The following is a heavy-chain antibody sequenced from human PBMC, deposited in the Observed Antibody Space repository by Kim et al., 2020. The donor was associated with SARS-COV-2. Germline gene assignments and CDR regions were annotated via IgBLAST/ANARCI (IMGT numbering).Heavy chain of an antibody. D-gene: IGHD3-10*01. V-gene: IGHV3-33*01. CDR3: ARDRGAGWHYGSGVFDY. CDR2: IWYDGSNK. J-gene: IGHJ4*02. CDR1: GFTFSSYG. Sequence: GGSLRLSCAASGFTFSSYGMHWVRQAPGKGLEWVAVIWYDGSNKYYADSVKGRFTISRDNSKNTLYLQMNSLRAEDTAVYYCARDRGAGWHYGSGVFDYWGQGTLVTVSS.